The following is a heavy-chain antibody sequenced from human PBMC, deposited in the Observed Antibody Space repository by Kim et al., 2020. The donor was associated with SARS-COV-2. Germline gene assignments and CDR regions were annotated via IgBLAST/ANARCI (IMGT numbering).Heavy chain of an antibody. CDR3: ARPSTAMVRRGAFDI. V-gene: IGHV3-30*04. Sequence: GGSLRLSCAASGFTFSSYAMHWVRQAPGKGLEWVAVISYDGSNKYYVDSVKGRFTISRDNSKNTLYLQMNSLRAEDTAVYYCARPSTAMVRRGAFDIWGQGTMVTVSS. J-gene: IGHJ3*02. CDR1: GFTFSSYA. CDR2: ISYDGSNK. D-gene: IGHD5-18*01.